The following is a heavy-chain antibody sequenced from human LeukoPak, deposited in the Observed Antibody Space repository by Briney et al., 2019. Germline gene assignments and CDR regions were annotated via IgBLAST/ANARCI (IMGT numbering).Heavy chain of an antibody. CDR1: GGSISSYY. D-gene: IGHD6-13*01. J-gene: IGHJ5*02. V-gene: IGHV4-4*07. CDR2: IYTSGST. CDR3: ARGSVGSSSPWFDP. Sequence: PSETLSLTCTVSGGSISSYYWSWIRRPAGKGLEWIGRIYTSGSTNYNPSLKSRVTLSVDTSKNQFSLKLSSVTAADTAVYYCARGSVGSSSPWFDPWGQGTLVTVSS.